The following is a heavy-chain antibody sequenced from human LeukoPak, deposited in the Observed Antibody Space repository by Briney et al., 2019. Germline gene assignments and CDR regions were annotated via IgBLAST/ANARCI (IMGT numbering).Heavy chain of an antibody. CDR2: IYYSGST. V-gene: IGHV4-61*08. D-gene: IGHD6-19*01. CDR1: GGSISSGGYY. CDR3: ARDTGYSSGWYRANYYYYGMDV. J-gene: IGHJ6*02. Sequence: SETLSLTCTVSGGSISSGGYYWSWIRQPPGKGLEWIGYIYYSGSTNYNPSLKSRVTISVDTSKNQFSLKLSSVTAADTAVYYCARDTGYSSGWYRANYYYYGMDVWGQGTTVTVSS.